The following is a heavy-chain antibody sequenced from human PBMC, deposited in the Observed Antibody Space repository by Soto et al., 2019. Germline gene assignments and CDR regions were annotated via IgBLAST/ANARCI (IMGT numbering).Heavy chain of an antibody. CDR1: GFIFSNYW. CDR3: AKDLTWNQADY. CDR2: ISNDGSIT. Sequence: PGGSLRLSCEASGFIFSNYWMHWVRQTPGTGLVWVSRISNDGSITNYADSVKGRFTISRDNAKNTPYLQMNSLRAEDTAVYYCAKDLTWNQADYWGQGALVTVS. V-gene: IGHV3-74*01. D-gene: IGHD1-1*01. J-gene: IGHJ4*02.